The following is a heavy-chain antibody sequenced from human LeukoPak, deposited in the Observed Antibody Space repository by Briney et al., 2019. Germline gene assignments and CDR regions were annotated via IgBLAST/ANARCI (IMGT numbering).Heavy chain of an antibody. CDR1: GFSFEDYG. CDR3: AKHLRATNTYLFYGLDV. Sequence: PGGSLRLSCEVSGFSFEDYGMLWVRQPPGKGLEWVSSINDNGDKTDYADSVKGRFTVSRDNAKKSLYLQMNSLRPEDTALYYCAKHLRATNTYLFYGLDVWGPGTTVTVSS. V-gene: IGHV3-9*01. CDR2: INDNGDKT. D-gene: IGHD2-8*01. J-gene: IGHJ6*02.